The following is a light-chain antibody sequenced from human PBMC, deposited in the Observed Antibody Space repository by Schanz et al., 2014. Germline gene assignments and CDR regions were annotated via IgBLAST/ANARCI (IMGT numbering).Light chain of an antibody. CDR3: QQYHSYPWT. CDR1: QSIGTF. CDR2: RAS. V-gene: IGKV1-5*03. J-gene: IGKJ1*01. Sequence: DIQMTQSPSTLSASVGDRVTITCRASQSIGTFLAWYQQKPGKAPKPLIYRASSLGSGVSSRFSGSGSGTEFTLTISSLQPDDFATYYCQQYHSYPWTFGQGTKVEIK.